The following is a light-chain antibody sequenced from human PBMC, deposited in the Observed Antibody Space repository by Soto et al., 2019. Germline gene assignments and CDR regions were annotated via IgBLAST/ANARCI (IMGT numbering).Light chain of an antibody. CDR1: SNDIGGYNY. V-gene: IGLV2-14*01. CDR3: VVHMGSGIWV. J-gene: IGLJ3*02. Sequence: QSALTQPASVSGSLGQSITISCTGTSNDIGGYNYVSWYQQYPGKAPKLLIYEVTNGPSGVPDRFSGSILGNKAALTITGAQADDESHYYCVVHMGSGIWVFGGGTKLTVL. CDR2: EVT.